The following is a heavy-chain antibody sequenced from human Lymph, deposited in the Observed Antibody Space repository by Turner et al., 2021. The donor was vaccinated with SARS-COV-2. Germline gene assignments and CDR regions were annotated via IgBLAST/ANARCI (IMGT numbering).Heavy chain of an antibody. CDR2: MHPNRGKT. CDR3: ARKVFAWYSSSWYLSDWYDH. J-gene: IGHJ5*02. D-gene: IGHD6-13*01. V-gene: IGHV1-8*01. Sequence: QVQLVQSGAEVKKPGASVTVSCKASGYTFTSYDINWGRQATGQGLEWGGRMHPNRGKTGYAQKCQGRINMTRNTSIGTTYMEMCSLRTEVTAVYFCARKVFAWYSSSWYLSDWYDHWGQGTLVTVSS. CDR1: GYTFTSYD.